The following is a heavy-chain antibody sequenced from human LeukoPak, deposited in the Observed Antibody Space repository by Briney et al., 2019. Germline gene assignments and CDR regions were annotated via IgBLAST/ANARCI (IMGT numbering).Heavy chain of an antibody. CDR2: MSPNSGNT. D-gene: IGHD5-18*01. CDR3: ARGNTAMAPNFDY. V-gene: IGHV1-8*01. CDR1: GYTFTSYD. Sequence: GASVKVSCKASGYTFTSYDINWVRQATGQGLEWMGWMSPNSGNTGYAQKFQGRVTMTRNTSISTAYMELSSLRSEDTAVYYCARGNTAMAPNFDYWGQGTLVTVSS. J-gene: IGHJ4*02.